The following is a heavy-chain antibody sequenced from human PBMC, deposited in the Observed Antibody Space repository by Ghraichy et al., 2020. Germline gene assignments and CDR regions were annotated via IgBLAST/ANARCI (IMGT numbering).Heavy chain of an antibody. V-gene: IGHV4-31*03. Sequence: SETLSLTCTVSGGSISSGGYYWSWIRQHPGKGLEWIGYIYYSGSTYYNPSLKSRVTISVDTSKNQFSLKLSSVTAADTAVYYCARVRGGYDSELDYWGQGTLVTVSS. CDR2: IYYSGST. CDR3: ARVRGGYDSELDY. D-gene: IGHD5-12*01. J-gene: IGHJ4*02. CDR1: GGSISSGGYY.